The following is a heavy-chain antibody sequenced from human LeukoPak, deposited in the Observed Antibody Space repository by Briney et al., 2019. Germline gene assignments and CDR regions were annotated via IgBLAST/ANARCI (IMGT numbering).Heavy chain of an antibody. J-gene: IGHJ4*02. Sequence: GASVKVSCKASGYTFTGYYMHWVRQAPGQGLEWMGWINPNSGGTNYAQKFQGWVTMTRDTSISTAYMELSRLRSDDTAVYYCARAYCSGGSCYAAFGYWGQGTLVTVSS. D-gene: IGHD2-15*01. CDR3: ARAYCSGGSCYAAFGY. CDR1: GYTFTGYY. CDR2: INPNSGGT. V-gene: IGHV1-2*04.